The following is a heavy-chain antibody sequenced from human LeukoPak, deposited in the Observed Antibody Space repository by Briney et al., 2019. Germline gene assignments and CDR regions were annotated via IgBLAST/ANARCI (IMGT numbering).Heavy chain of an antibody. CDR3: ARVTGQFYFYYYMDV. Sequence: SETLSLTCSVSDDSITMYYWGWIRQPPGKGLEWIGSIYYSGSTYYNPSLKSRVTISLDTSKNEFSLKLSSVTAADTAVYYCARVTGQFYFYYYMDVWGKGTTVTVSS. CDR1: DDSITMYY. V-gene: IGHV4-39*07. J-gene: IGHJ6*03. CDR2: IYYSGST. D-gene: IGHD7-27*01.